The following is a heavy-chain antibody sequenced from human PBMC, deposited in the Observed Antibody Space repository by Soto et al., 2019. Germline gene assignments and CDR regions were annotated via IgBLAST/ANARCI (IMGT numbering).Heavy chain of an antibody. V-gene: IGHV4-61*01. CDR2: IYYTGST. CDR3: AREFSNSPEAFDS. CDR1: GGSVNSDTVY. J-gene: IGHJ4*02. Sequence: WETLSLTCTVSGGSVNSDTVYWSWIRQPPGRGLEWIGYIYYTGSTNYNPSLKSRITISIDTSRNQFSLKLTSMTAADTDVYYCAREFSNSPEAFDSWGQGSLVTVSS. D-gene: IGHD6-6*01.